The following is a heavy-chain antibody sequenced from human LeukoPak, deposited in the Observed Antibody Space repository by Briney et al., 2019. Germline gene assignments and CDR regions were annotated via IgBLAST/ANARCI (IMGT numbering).Heavy chain of an antibody. V-gene: IGHV1-69*04. Sequence: ASVKVSCKASGGTFSSYAISWVRQAPGQGLEWMGRIIPILGIANCAQKFQGRVTITADKSTSTAYMELSSLRSEDTAVYYCARARGDYEDYYYGMDVWGQETTVTVSS. CDR2: IIPILGIA. CDR1: GGTFSSYA. D-gene: IGHD4-17*01. J-gene: IGHJ6*02. CDR3: ARARGDYEDYYYGMDV.